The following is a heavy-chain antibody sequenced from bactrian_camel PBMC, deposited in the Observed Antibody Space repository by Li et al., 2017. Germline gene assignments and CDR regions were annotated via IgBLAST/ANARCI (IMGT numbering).Heavy chain of an antibody. D-gene: IGHD2*01. J-gene: IGHJ6*01. CDR3: AAEVVVTATLRAPCQGY. CDR1: GFTFSSYD. V-gene: IGHV3S40*01. CDR2: INMRGDWT. Sequence: VQLVESGGGLVQPGGSLRLSCAASGFTFSSYDTSWVRQAPGKGLEWVSAINMRGDWTNYVNSVKGQFTISRDNAKNTMYLQMNSLKPEDTAVYYCAAEVVVTATLRAPCQGYWGQGTQVTVS.